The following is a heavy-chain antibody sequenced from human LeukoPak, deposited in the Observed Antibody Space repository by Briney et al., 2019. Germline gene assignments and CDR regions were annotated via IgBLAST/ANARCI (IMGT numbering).Heavy chain of an antibody. CDR2: ISSTSTII. CDR1: GFTFSNAW. Sequence: HTGGSLRLSCAASGFTFSNAWMNWVRQAPGKGLEWISYISSTSTIIYYADSVKGRFTISRDNAKNSMYLQMNSLRAEDTAVYYCVREPSQGAFDIWGQGTMVTVSS. CDR3: VREPSQGAFDI. V-gene: IGHV3-48*01. J-gene: IGHJ3*02.